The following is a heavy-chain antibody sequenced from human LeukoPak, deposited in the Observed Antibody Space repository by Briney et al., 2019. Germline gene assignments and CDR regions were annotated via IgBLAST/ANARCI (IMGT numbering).Heavy chain of an antibody. J-gene: IGHJ4*02. V-gene: IGHV3-23*01. CDR1: GFTLSTNA. CDR2: ISGSGAST. D-gene: IGHD2-8*01. Sequence: PGGSLRLSCLTSGFTLSTNAMSWVRQAPGKGLEWISGISGSGASTYYADSVKGRFTISRDNSKNTLYLQMNSLRAEDTAVYYCATWAYCTNGVCFQYYFDYWGQGTLVTVSS. CDR3: ATWAYCTNGVCFQYYFDY.